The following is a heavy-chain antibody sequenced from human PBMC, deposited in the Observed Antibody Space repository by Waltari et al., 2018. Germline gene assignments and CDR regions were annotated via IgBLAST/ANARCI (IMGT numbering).Heavy chain of an antibody. CDR2: INPSGCST. CDR3: ASSLGRYYDSSGGPRRAFDI. Sequence: QVPLVQSGAEVKKPGASVQVSCTASGYPFTSYYMPLVRPTHVPGLEWSGIINPSGCSTSYAQKFQGRVTRTRYTSTSTVYMELSSLRSEDTAVYYCASSLGRYYDSSGGPRRAFDIWGQGTMVTVSS. V-gene: IGHV1-46*01. J-gene: IGHJ3*02. CDR1: GYPFTSYY. D-gene: IGHD3-22*01.